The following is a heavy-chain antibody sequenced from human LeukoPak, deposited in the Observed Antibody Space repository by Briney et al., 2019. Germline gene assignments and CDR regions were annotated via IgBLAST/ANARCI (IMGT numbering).Heavy chain of an antibody. CDR2: IFPVDSDT. D-gene: IGHD2-15*01. Sequence: KHGESLKISCQGYGYIFRNYWIGGVRQMPGKGREWIGIIFPVDSDTNYSTSFKGQVPISADKSPSTAYLQWTSLRASDTAIYYCARHGLEGCSGGRCYTSVHYYGMDVWGQRTTVTVSS. CDR3: ARHGLEGCSGGRCYTSVHYYGMDV. CDR1: GYIFRNYW. V-gene: IGHV5-51*01. J-gene: IGHJ6*02.